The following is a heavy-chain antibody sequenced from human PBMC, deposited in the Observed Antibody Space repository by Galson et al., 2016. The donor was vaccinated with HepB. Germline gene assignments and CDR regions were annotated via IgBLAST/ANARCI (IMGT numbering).Heavy chain of an antibody. CDR3: GKHGGFDY. V-gene: IGHV3-23*01. CDR1: GFSFGTSG. CDR2: ITGSGAAT. D-gene: IGHD3-16*01. J-gene: IGHJ4*02. Sequence: SLRLSCAASGFSFGTSGMSWVRQTPGRGLEWVSGITGSGAATHYADSVRGRFTISRDNSKNTLYLYMNSLRVGDTAVYYCGKHGGFDYWGQGALVTVSS.